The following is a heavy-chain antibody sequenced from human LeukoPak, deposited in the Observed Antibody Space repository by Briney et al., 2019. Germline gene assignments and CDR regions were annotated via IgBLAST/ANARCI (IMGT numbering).Heavy chain of an antibody. D-gene: IGHD5-18*01. Sequence: LPGGSLRLSCAASGFTFSSYALSWVRQAPGKGLEWVSGITDSGTGTYYADSVKGRFTISRDNSKNTVYLQMSSPRAEDTAVYYCARTVYNYGTPMNYWGQGTLVTVSS. CDR3: ARTVYNYGTPMNY. J-gene: IGHJ4*02. V-gene: IGHV3-23*01. CDR1: GFTFSSYA. CDR2: ITDSGTGT.